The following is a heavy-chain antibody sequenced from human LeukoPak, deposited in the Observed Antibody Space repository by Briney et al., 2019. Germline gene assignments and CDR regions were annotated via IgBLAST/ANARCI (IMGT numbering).Heavy chain of an antibody. J-gene: IGHJ3*02. V-gene: IGHV5-51*01. D-gene: IGHD6-13*01. CDR3: GRIPAAGSLKGSFDI. CDR2: IYPGDSDT. CDR1: GYSVTTYW. Sequence: GESLKISCKGSGYSVTTYWIGWVRQMPGKGLEWMGIIYPGDSDTTYSPSFQGQVTISADKSISTAYLQWSSLKASDSAMYYCGRIPAAGSLKGSFDIWGQGTMVTVSS.